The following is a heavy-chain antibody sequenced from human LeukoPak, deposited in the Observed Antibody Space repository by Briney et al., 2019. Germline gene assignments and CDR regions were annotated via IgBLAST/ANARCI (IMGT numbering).Heavy chain of an antibody. D-gene: IGHD3-10*01. CDR2: ISYDGSNK. J-gene: IGHJ3*02. Sequence: PGRSLRLSCAASGFTFSSYAMHWVRQAPGKGLEWVAVISYDGSNKYYADSVKGRFTISRDNSKNTLYLQMNSLRAEDTAVYYCARVVNGLEWFGPISSWAFDIWGQGTMVTVSS. CDR1: GFTFSSYA. CDR3: ARVVNGLEWFGPISSWAFDI. V-gene: IGHV3-30-3*01.